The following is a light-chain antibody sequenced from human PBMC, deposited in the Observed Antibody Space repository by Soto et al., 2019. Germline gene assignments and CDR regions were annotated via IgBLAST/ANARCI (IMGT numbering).Light chain of an antibody. Sequence: QSALTQPPSASGSPGQSVTISCTGTSSDVGSYRFVSWYQQHPGKAPKLLIYEVSKRPSGVPDRFSASTSGNTASLTVSGLQADDEADYCCSSYAGNNNVIFGGGTKLTVL. J-gene: IGLJ2*01. CDR1: SSDVGSYRF. CDR3: SSYAGNNNVI. CDR2: EVS. V-gene: IGLV2-8*01.